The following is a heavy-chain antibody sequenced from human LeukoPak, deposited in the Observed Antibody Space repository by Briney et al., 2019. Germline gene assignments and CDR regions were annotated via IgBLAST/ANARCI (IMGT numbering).Heavy chain of an antibody. V-gene: IGHV3-23*01. CDR1: GFTFSRYA. CDR2: ISGSDGST. Sequence: GVSLRLSCAASGFTFSRYAMSWVRQAPGKGLEWVSAISGSDGSTYYADSVKGRFTISRDNSKNTLYLQMNSLRAEDTAKYYCAKDLSAVAGLIDYWGQGTLVT. CDR3: AKDLSAVAGLIDY. J-gene: IGHJ4*02. D-gene: IGHD6-19*01.